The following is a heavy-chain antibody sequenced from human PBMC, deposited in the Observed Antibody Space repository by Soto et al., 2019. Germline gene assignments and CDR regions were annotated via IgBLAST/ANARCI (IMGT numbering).Heavy chain of an antibody. D-gene: IGHD1-26*01. J-gene: IGHJ6*02. Sequence: GGSLRLSCAASGFTFSSYAMSWVRQAPGKGLEWVSAISGSGGSTYYADSVKGRFTISRDNSKNTLYLQMNSLRAEDTAVYYCAISLGSYYGMDVWGQGTTVTVSS. CDR1: GFTFSSYA. CDR2: ISGSGGST. V-gene: IGHV3-23*01. CDR3: AISLGSYYGMDV.